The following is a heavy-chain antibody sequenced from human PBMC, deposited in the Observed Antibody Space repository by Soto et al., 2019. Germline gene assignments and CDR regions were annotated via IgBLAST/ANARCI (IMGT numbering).Heavy chain of an antibody. Sequence: SETLSLTCTVSGGSISRYYWSWNRQPPGKGLEWIGYIYSTRTTSYNPSLISRLTISVDTAKNQLSLKMTSVTASDTAVYYCATPSAVPDAFDIWGQGTMVTVS. D-gene: IGHD6-19*01. CDR2: IYSTRTT. J-gene: IGHJ3*02. CDR3: ATPSAVPDAFDI. V-gene: IGHV4-4*08. CDR1: GGSISRYY.